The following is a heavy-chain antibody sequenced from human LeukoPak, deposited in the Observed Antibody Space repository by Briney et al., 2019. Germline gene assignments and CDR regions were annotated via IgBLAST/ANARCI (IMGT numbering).Heavy chain of an antibody. Sequence: RASVKVSCKASGYTFTSYGISWVRQAPGQGLEWMGWISAYNGNTNYAQKLQGRVTMTTDTSTSTAYMELRSLRSDDTAVYYCARDYDYYGSGSYTRLDYWGQGTLVTVSS. CDR3: ARDYDYYGSGSYTRLDY. CDR1: GYTFTSYG. J-gene: IGHJ4*02. V-gene: IGHV1-18*01. D-gene: IGHD3-10*01. CDR2: ISAYNGNT.